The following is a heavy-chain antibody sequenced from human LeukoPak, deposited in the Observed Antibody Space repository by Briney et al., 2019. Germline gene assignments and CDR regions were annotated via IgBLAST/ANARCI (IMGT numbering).Heavy chain of an antibody. CDR1: GFTVSNNY. D-gene: IGHD3-16*01. CDR2: IYSGGST. Sequence: GGSLRLSCAASGFTVSNNYMRWVRQAPGKGLEWVSLIYSGGSTYYADSVKGRFIISRDNSKNTLYLQMNSLRAEDTAVYYCARAFMGAYYYYMDVWGKGTTVTVSS. V-gene: IGHV3-66*01. J-gene: IGHJ6*03. CDR3: ARAFMGAYYYYMDV.